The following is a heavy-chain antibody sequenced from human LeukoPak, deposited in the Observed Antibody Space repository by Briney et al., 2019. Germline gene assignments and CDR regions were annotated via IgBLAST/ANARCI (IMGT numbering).Heavy chain of an antibody. J-gene: IGHJ6*02. CDR2: ISGSGGST. CDR1: GFTFSSYA. Sequence: PGGSLRLSCAASGFTFSSYAMSWVRQAPGKGLKWVSAISGSGGSTYYADSVKGRFTISRDNSKNTLYLQMNSLRAEDTAVYYCAKASSSSYYYGMDVWGQGTTVTVSS. V-gene: IGHV3-23*01. D-gene: IGHD6-13*01. CDR3: AKASSSSYYYGMDV.